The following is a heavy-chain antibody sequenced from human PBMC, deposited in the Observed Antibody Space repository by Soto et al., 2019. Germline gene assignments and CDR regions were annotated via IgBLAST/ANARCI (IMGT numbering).Heavy chain of an antibody. D-gene: IGHD3-10*01. CDR3: ARAVAAYGSGIDLDY. Sequence: ASVKVSCKAPGYTFTSYAMHWVRQAPGQRLEWMGWINAGNGNTKYSQKFQGRVTITRDTSASTACMELSSLRSEDTAVYYCARAVAAYGSGIDLDYWGQGTLVTVSS. V-gene: IGHV1-3*01. J-gene: IGHJ4*02. CDR2: INAGNGNT. CDR1: GYTFTSYA.